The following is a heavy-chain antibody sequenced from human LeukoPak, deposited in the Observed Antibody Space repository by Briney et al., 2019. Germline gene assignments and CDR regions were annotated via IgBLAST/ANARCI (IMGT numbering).Heavy chain of an antibody. CDR3: ARDRGVGATYDAFDI. J-gene: IGHJ3*02. V-gene: IGHV3-7*01. CDR2: IKQDGSEK. CDR1: GFTFSSYW. D-gene: IGHD1-26*01. Sequence: GGSLRLSCAASGFTFSSYWMSWVRQAPGKGLEWVANIKQDGSEKYYVDSVKGRFTISRDNAKNSLYLQMNSLRAEDTAVYYCARDRGVGATYDAFDIWGQGTMVTVSS.